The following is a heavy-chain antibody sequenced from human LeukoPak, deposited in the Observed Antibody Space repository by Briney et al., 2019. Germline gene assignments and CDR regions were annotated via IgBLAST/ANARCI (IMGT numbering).Heavy chain of an antibody. J-gene: IGHJ4*02. D-gene: IGHD6-6*01. V-gene: IGHV3-33*06. CDR3: AKDRETYEYTFDY. CDR2: MWYDGSKD. Sequence: GKSLRLSCAASGFSFSTYGIHWVRQAPGKGLEWVAVMWYDGSKDYYADSVKGRFTISRDTSKNTLYLRMNNLRAEDTAVYYCAKDRETYEYTFDYWGQGTLVTVSS. CDR1: GFSFSTYG.